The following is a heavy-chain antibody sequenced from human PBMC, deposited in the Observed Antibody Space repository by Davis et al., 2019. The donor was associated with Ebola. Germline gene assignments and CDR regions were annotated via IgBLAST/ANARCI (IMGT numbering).Heavy chain of an antibody. CDR2: ISYDGRDK. CDR3: GKDPGHATSGYHMDV. Sequence: LSLTCAASASTFSTCGMHWVRQAPGKGLEWVSFISYDGRDKWYIDTVHGRFTISRDNSKNTLFLQMTSLRPEDTAVYYCGKDPGHATSGYHMDVWGKGTTVTVSS. D-gene: IGHD5-12*01. CDR1: ASTFSTCG. V-gene: IGHV3-30*02. J-gene: IGHJ6*03.